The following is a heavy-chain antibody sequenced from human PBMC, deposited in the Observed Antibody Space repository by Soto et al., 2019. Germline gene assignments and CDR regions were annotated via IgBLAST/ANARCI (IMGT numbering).Heavy chain of an antibody. Sequence: QVQLVQSGAEVKKPGASVKVSCKTSGYTFTTYNINWVRQATVQGLGWMGWMNPNSGNTVYAQKFQGRVTMTRNTSITTAYMELSRLRSGDTAVYYCARAAPYSTSSPFDYWGQGTMVTVSS. CDR3: ARAAPYSTSSPFDY. CDR1: GYTFTTYN. CDR2: MNPNSGNT. J-gene: IGHJ4*02. D-gene: IGHD6-6*01. V-gene: IGHV1-8*01.